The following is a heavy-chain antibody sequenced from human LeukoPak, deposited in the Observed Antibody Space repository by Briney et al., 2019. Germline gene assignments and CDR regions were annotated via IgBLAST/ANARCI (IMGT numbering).Heavy chain of an antibody. D-gene: IGHD1-26*01. CDR3: ARDFSPSGSYFRDWFDP. CDR1: GGSISSSSYY. V-gene: IGHV4-61*01. Sequence: SETLSLTCTVSGGSISSSSYYWSWIRQSPGKGLEWIGYIYYSGSTNYNPSLKSRVTISVDTSKNQFSLKLTSVTAADTAVYYCARDFSPSGSYFRDWFDPWGQGTLVTVSS. CDR2: IYYSGST. J-gene: IGHJ5*02.